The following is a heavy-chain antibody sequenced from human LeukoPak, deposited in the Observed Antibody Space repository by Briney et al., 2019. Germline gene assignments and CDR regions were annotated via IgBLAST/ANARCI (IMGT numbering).Heavy chain of an antibody. CDR3: ARGRMDYDGSGYSNDY. Sequence: ASVKASCKASGYTFTGYYMHWVRQAPGQGLEWMGWMNPNSGNTGYAQKFQGRVTMTRNTSISTAYMELSSLRSEDTAVYYCARGRMDYDGSGYSNDYWGQGTLVTVSS. V-gene: IGHV1-8*02. D-gene: IGHD3-22*01. J-gene: IGHJ4*02. CDR2: MNPNSGNT. CDR1: GYTFTGYY.